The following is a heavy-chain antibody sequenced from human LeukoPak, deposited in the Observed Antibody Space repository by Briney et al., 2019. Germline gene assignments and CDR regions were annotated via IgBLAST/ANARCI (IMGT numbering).Heavy chain of an antibody. J-gene: IGHJ4*02. Sequence: GGSLRLSCAASGFIFSTYEMAWVRQAPGKGLEWLSYISNSGSPIRYADFVKGRFTISRDNAENSVYLQMNSLRAEDTAVYYCACGPQYTGSFPFWGQGTLVTVSS. D-gene: IGHD1-26*01. CDR3: ACGPQYTGSFPF. CDR2: ISNSGSPI. CDR1: GFIFSTYE. V-gene: IGHV3-48*03.